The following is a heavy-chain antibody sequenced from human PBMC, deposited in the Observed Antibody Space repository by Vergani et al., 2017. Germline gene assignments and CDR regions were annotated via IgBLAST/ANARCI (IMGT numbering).Heavy chain of an antibody. CDR3: ARAQHYYDSSGYYYGRWFDP. CDR2: IMPIFGTA. Sequence: QVQLVQSGAEVKKPGSSVKVSCKASGGTFSSYAISWVRQAPGQGLEWMGRIMPIFGTANYAQKFQGRVTITADESTSTAYMELSSLRTEDTAVYYCARAQHYYDSSGYYYGRWFDPWGQGTLVTVSS. D-gene: IGHD3-22*01. J-gene: IGHJ5*02. CDR1: GGTFSSYA. V-gene: IGHV1-69*18.